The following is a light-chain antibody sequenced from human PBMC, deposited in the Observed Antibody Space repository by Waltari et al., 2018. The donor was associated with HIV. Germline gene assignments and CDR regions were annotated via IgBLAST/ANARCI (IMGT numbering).Light chain of an antibody. J-gene: IGKJ2*01. Sequence: DGGMTQSPDPPHVSFGQRATPHCQSNQSLLYGSNNKNYLAWYQQRPGHRPKLLIYWASTRQSGVPDRFSGSGSGTDFSLTISSLQAEDVAVYYCQQYYLVPYTFGQGTKLEIK. CDR2: WAS. CDR1: QSLLYGSNNKNY. CDR3: QQYYLVPYT. V-gene: IGKV4-1*01.